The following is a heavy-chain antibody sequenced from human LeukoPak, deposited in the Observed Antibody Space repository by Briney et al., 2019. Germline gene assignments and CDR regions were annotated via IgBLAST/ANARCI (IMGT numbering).Heavy chain of an antibody. D-gene: IGHD7-27*01. V-gene: IGHV3-23*01. Sequence: GGSLRLSCAASGFTFSTYTMYWVRHPPGKSLEWVSIIGNNGGGIHYADPVRGRFTISRDNSKNALYLQMNSLRVEDTAVYYCAIDPNWGTHSWGQGVLVTVSS. CDR3: AIDPNWGTHS. CDR2: IGNNGGGI. J-gene: IGHJ4*02. CDR1: GFTFSTYT.